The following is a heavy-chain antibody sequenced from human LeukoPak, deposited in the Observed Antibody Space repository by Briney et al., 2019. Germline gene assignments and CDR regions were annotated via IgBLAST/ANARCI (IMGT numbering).Heavy chain of an antibody. CDR2: IYPGDSDT. D-gene: IGHD2-2*01. V-gene: IGHV5-51*01. CDR1: GHSFTSYW. Sequence: GESLKISCQGSGHSFTSYWIASVRQMPGKGLEWMGIIYPGDSDTTYSPSFQGQVTISADKSLTTAYLQWSSLKASDTAMYYCARRSSTYHYFDYWGRGTLVTVSS. J-gene: IGHJ4*02. CDR3: ARRSSTYHYFDY.